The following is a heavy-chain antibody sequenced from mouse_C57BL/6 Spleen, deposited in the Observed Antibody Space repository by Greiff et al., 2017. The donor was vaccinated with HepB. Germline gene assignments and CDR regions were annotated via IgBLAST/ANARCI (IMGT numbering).Heavy chain of an antibody. Sequence: VQLQQSGPELVKPGASVKISCKASGYTFTDYYMNWVKQSHGKSLEWIGDINPNNGGTSYNQKFKGKATLTVDKSSSTAYMELRSLTSEDSAVYYCTRGDSSVSAWFAYWGQGTLVTVSA. CDR2: INPNNGGT. CDR3: TRGDSSVSAWFAY. D-gene: IGHD3-2*02. J-gene: IGHJ3*01. CDR1: GYTFTDYY. V-gene: IGHV1-26*01.